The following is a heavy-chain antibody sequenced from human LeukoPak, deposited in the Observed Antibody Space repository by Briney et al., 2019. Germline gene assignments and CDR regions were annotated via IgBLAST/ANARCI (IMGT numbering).Heavy chain of an antibody. V-gene: IGHV4-30-4*08. CDR3: ARLEANSGYSDY. CDR1: GGSISSGDYY. Sequence: SQTLSLTCTVSGGSISSGDYYWSWIRQPPGKGLEWIGYIYYSGSPYYNPSLQSRVTISVDTSKNQFSLKLSSVTAADTAVYYCARLEANSGYSDYWGQGTLVTVSS. J-gene: IGHJ4*02. D-gene: IGHD3-22*01. CDR2: IYYSGSP.